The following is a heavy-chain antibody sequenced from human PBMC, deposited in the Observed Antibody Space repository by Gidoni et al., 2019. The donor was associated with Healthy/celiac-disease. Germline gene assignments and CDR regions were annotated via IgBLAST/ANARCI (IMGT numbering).Heavy chain of an antibody. Sequence: QVQLVASGGGVVQPVPSLTLPCAPSGFTFSSYGMHWVRPAPGKGVVWVAVIAYDGSNKYYAESVKGRFTISRDNSKNTLYLQMNSLRAEDTAVYYCAKDSSIFGVVINRYFDYWGQGTLVTVSS. J-gene: IGHJ4*02. D-gene: IGHD3-3*01. V-gene: IGHV3-30*18. CDR1: GFTFSSYG. CDR3: AKDSSIFGVVINRYFDY. CDR2: IAYDGSNK.